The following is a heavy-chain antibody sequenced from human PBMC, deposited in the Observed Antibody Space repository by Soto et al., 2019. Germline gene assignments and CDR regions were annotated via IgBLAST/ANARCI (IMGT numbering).Heavy chain of an antibody. V-gene: IGHV3-53*01. Sequence: GSLILCCAASGFTVSSNYMSWVRQAPGKGLEWVSVIYSGGSTYYADSVKGRFTISRDNSKNTLYLQMNSLRAEDTAVYYCARDSYYDSSGYPYYYGMDVWGQGTTVTVS. CDR1: GFTVSSNY. CDR2: IYSGGST. CDR3: ARDSYYDSSGYPYYYGMDV. J-gene: IGHJ6*02. D-gene: IGHD3-22*01.